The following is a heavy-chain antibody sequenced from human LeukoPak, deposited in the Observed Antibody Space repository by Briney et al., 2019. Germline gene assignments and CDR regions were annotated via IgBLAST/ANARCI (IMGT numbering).Heavy chain of an antibody. V-gene: IGHV4-59*12. J-gene: IGHJ4*02. CDR3: ARRPDYYDSSGYQGEEY. CDR2: IYYSGST. CDR1: GGSISSYY. D-gene: IGHD3-22*01. Sequence: SETLSLTCTVSGGSISSYYWSWIRQPPGKGLEWIGYIYYSGSTNYNPSLKSRVTISVDTSKNQFSLKLSSVTAADTAVYYCARRPDYYDSSGYQGEEYWGQGTLVTVSS.